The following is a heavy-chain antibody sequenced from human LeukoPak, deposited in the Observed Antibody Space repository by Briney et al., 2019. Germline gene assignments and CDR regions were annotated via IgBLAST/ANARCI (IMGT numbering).Heavy chain of an antibody. CDR1: GFTFSNSY. CDR3: TPDIARRGGGEFDY. D-gene: IGHD3-16*01. J-gene: IGHJ4*02. Sequence: PGGSLRLSCAASGFTFSNSYMNWVRQAPGKGLEWVGHFKIKADGGTTDYAAPVKDRFTISRDDSQNTLYLQMNSLKTEDTAVYYCTPDIARRGGGEFDYWGQGTLVTVSS. CDR2: FKIKADGGTT. V-gene: IGHV3-15*01.